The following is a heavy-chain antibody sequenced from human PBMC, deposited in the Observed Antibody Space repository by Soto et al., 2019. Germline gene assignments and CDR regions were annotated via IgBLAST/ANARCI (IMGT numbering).Heavy chain of an antibody. D-gene: IGHD2-15*01. CDR2: ITQDGSEK. Sequence: EVQLVEAGGGLVQPGGSLRLSCAASGFTFSTSWMSWVRQAPGKGLEWVATITQDGSEKYYVDSVKGRFTISRDNAKNSLYLQMNGLRAEDAAVHYCAREYWQYDCWGQGTLVTVSS. J-gene: IGHJ4*02. V-gene: IGHV3-7*01. CDR3: AREYWQYDC. CDR1: GFTFSTSW.